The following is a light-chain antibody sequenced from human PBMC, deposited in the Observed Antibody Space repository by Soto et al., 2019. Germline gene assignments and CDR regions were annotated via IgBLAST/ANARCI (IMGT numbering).Light chain of an antibody. CDR3: CSYAGSSTVV. Sequence: QSALTQPASVSGSPGQSITISCTGTSSDVGSYNLVSWYQQHPGKAPKLMSYEGSKRPSGVSDRSSGSKSGNTASLTISGLQAEDEAYYYCCSYAGSSTVVFGGGTKLTVL. CDR2: EGS. J-gene: IGLJ2*01. V-gene: IGLV2-23*01. CDR1: SSDVGSYNL.